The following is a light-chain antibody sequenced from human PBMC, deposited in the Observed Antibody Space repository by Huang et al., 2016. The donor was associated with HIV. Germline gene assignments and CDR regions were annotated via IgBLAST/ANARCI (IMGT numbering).Light chain of an antibody. J-gene: IGKJ5*01. CDR2: DAS. V-gene: IGKV1-33*01. CDR3: QHYNGYPLT. Sequence: DIQMTQSPSSLSASVGDRVTITCQASQDINNYLNGYQQRPGIAPKRLIYDASILDTGVPSRFSGSGSGTDFTFTISSLHPEDVATYYCQHYNGYPLTFGQGTR. CDR1: QDINNY.